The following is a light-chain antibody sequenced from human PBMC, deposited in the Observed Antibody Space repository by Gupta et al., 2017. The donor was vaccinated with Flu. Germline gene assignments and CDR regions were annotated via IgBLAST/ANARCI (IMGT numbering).Light chain of an antibody. CDR3: MQALQTPPT. J-gene: IGKJ2*01. V-gene: IGKV2-28*01. CDR1: QILLHSNGYNY. Sequence: VTPGEPASISCRSSQILLHSNGYNYLDWYLQKPGQSPQLLIYLGSNRASGVPDRFSGSGSGTDFTLKISRVEAEDVGVYYCMQALQTPPTFGQGTKMEIK. CDR2: LGS.